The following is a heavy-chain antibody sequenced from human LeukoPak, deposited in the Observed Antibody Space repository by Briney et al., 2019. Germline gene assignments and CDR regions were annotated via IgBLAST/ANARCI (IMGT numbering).Heavy chain of an antibody. CDR1: GASISTYY. V-gene: IGHV4-59*01. J-gene: IGHJ3*02. D-gene: IGHD1-1*01. Sequence: PSETLSLTCTVSGASISTYYWSWIRQSPGKGLEWIGYLYSRGSPNYNPSLKSRVTISVDTSKNHFSLTLSYVTAADTAVYYCARLQPNSGEWAFDIWGQGTMVTVSS. CDR2: LYSRGSP. CDR3: ARLQPNSGEWAFDI.